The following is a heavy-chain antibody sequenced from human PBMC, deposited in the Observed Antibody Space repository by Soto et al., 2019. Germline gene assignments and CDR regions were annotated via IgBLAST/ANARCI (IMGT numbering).Heavy chain of an antibody. D-gene: IGHD2-2*01. Sequence: QVQLVQSGAEVKKPGASVKVSCKASGYTFTSYDINWVRQATGQGLEWMGWMNPNSGNTGYAQKFQGRVTMTRNTSMSTAYMELSSLRSEDTAVYYCAARYCISTSCYASSDYYYGMAVWGQGTTVTVSS. CDR3: AARYCISTSCYASSDYYYGMAV. CDR2: MNPNSGNT. J-gene: IGHJ6*02. CDR1: GYTFTSYD. V-gene: IGHV1-8*01.